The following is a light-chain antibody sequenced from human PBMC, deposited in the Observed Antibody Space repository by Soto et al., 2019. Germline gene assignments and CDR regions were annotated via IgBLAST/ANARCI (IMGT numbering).Light chain of an antibody. CDR1: QSVSSN. V-gene: IGKV3-15*01. Sequence: EIVMTQSPATLSVSPGERATLSCRASQSVSSNLAWYQQKPGQAPRLLIYGASTRATGRPARSSGSGSGTEFTLTISSLQSEDFAVYYCQQYNNWPPSMYTCGQGTKLEIK. J-gene: IGKJ2*01. CDR3: QQYNNWPPSMYT. CDR2: GAS.